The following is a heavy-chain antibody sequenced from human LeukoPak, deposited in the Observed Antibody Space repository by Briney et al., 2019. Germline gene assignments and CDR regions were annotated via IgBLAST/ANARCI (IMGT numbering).Heavy chain of an antibody. CDR1: GGTFSSYA. CDR2: IIPIFGKA. Sequence: SVKVSCKASGGTFSSYAISWVRQAPGQGLEWMGGIIPIFGKANYAQKFQGRVTITTDESTSTAYMELSSLRSEDTAVYYCARESTAGMLSYFDYWGQETLVTVSS. J-gene: IGHJ4*02. D-gene: IGHD6-13*01. V-gene: IGHV1-69*05. CDR3: ARESTAGMLSYFDY.